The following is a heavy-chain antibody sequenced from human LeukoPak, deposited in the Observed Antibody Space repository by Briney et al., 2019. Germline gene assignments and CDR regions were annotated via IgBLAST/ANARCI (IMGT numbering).Heavy chain of an antibody. CDR1: GGSINNYY. D-gene: IGHD1-14*01. CDR2: IHYSGTT. J-gene: IGHJ4*02. Sequence: SETLSLTCTVSGGSINNYYWSWIRQPPGKGLEWIGYIHYSGTTHYNPSLKSRVTISVDTSKNQFSLKLTSLTAADTAVYYCARLAVTGTWDTYFDYWGQGTLVTVSA. V-gene: IGHV4-59*01. CDR3: ARLAVTGTWDTYFDY.